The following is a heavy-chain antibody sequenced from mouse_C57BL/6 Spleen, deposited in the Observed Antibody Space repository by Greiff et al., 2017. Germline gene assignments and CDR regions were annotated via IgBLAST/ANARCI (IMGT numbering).Heavy chain of an antibody. V-gene: IGHV1-76*01. CDR2: IYPGSGNT. J-gene: IGHJ3*01. CDR3: ASPNLAY. D-gene: IGHD4-1*01. CDR1: GYTFTNYY. Sequence: QVQLQQSGAELVRPGASVKLSCKASGYTFTNYYINWVKQRPGQGLEWIARIYPGSGNTYYNEKFKGKATLTAEKYSSTAYMQLSSLTSEDSAIYFCASPNLAYWGQGTLVTVSA.